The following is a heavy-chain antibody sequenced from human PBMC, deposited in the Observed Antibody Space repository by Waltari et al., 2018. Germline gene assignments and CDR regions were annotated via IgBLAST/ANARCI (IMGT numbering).Heavy chain of an antibody. CDR2: ISYTDDYM. V-gene: IGHV3-21*06. CDR3: AREHCSGGVCWGFDS. D-gene: IGHD2-8*02. CDR1: AFTSSNYT. J-gene: IGHJ4*02. Sequence: EVHLVESGGDLVNPGGSLRLSCSASAFTSSNYTIPWVRQAPGKGLEWVSSISYTDDYMYYADSVKGRFTISRSNAKNTLFLQMNGLRAEDTAVYYCAREHCSGGVCWGFDSWGPGTLVTASS.